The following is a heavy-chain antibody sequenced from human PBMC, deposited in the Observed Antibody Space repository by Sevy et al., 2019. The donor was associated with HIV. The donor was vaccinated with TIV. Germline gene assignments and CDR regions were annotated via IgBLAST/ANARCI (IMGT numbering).Heavy chain of an antibody. Sequence: SETLSLTCTVSGGSISSYFWSWIRQPPGKGLEWIGYIYYSGSTNYTPSLKSRVTISVDTSKNQFSLKLSSVTAADTAVYYCARGTPTSLGYYYYYMDVWGKGTTVTVSS. V-gene: IGHV4-59*01. CDR2: IYYSGST. CDR3: ARGTPTSLGYYYYYMDV. D-gene: IGHD1-7*01. CDR1: GGSISSYF. J-gene: IGHJ6*03.